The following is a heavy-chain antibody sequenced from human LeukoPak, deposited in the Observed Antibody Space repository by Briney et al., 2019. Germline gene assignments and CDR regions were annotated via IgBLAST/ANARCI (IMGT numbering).Heavy chain of an antibody. CDR2: ISGSGGST. CDR3: AKDGDNHESFDY. V-gene: IGHV3-23*01. D-gene: IGHD4-17*01. Sequence: FXSYAVXWXRQAPGKGLEWVSAISGSGGSTYYADSVKGRFTISRDNSKNTLYLQMNSLRAEDTAVYYCAKDGDNHESFDYWGQGTLVTVSS. CDR1: FXSYA. J-gene: IGHJ4*02.